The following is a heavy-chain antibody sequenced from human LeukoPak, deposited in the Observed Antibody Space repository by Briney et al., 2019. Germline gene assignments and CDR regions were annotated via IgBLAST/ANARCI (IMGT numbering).Heavy chain of an antibody. CDR3: ASSYDSSGYKN. CDR2: IYHSGST. V-gene: IGHV4-59*01. D-gene: IGHD3-22*01. CDR1: GGSISSYY. Sequence: PSETLSLACTVSGGSISSYYWTWIRQPPGKGLEWIGYIYHSGSTNYNPSLKSRVTISVDTSKNQFSLKLSSVTAADTAVYYCASSYDSSGYKNWGQGTLVTVSS. J-gene: IGHJ4*02.